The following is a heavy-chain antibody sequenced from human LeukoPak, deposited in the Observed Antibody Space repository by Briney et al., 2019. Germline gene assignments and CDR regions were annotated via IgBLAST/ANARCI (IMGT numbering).Heavy chain of an antibody. CDR1: GYTFTGYY. V-gene: IGHV1-2*02. D-gene: IGHD3-10*01. CDR3: ARDVLLWFGELLPYYFDY. CDR2: INPNSGGT. J-gene: IGHJ4*02. Sequence: ASVKVSCKASGYTFTGYYMHWVRQAPGQGLEWMGWINPNSGGTNYAQKFQGRVTMTRDTSISTAYMELSRLRSDDTAVYYCARDVLLWFGELLPYYFDYWGQGTLVTVSS.